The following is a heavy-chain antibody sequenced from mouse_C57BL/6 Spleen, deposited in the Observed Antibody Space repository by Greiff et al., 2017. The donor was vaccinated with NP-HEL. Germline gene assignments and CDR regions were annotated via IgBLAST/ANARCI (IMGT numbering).Heavy chain of an antibody. J-gene: IGHJ4*01. CDR1: GYAFSSYW. V-gene: IGHV1-80*01. CDR3: ARSEYAITAYYYAMDY. D-gene: IGHD5-1*01. Sequence: VQLQQSGAELVKPGASVKISCKASGYAFSSYWMNWVKQRPGKGLEWIGQIYPGDGDTNYNGKFKGKATLTADKSSSTAYMQLSSLTSEDSAVYFCARSEYAITAYYYAMDYWGQGTSVTVSS. CDR2: IYPGDGDT.